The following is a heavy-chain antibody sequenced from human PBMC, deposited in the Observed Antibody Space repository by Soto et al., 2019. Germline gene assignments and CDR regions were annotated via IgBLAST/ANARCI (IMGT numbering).Heavy chain of an antibody. V-gene: IGHV3-30-3*01. D-gene: IGHD1-7*01. CDR1: GFTVRYFG. CDR3: ARDWAWNYDY. Sequence: QVQLVESGGGVVQPGRSLRLSCAASGFTVRYFGLHWVRQAPGKGLEWVAFISSDGGKAYYADSMKGRFTISRDNSKNTLDLQMNSLKPEDTAVYYCARDWAWNYDYWGQGTLVTVSS. J-gene: IGHJ4*02. CDR2: ISSDGGKA.